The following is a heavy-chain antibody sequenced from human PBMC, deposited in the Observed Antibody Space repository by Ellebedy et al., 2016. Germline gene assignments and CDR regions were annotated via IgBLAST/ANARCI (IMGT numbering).Heavy chain of an antibody. CDR2: IKQDGSEK. J-gene: IGHJ5*02. CDR1: GFTFSSYG. Sequence: GESLKISXAASGFTFSSYGMHWVRQAPGKGLEWVANIKQDGSEKYYVDSVKGRFTISRDNAKNSLYLQMNSLRAEDTAVYYCARDGRNALWFGELWHWFDPWGQGTLVTVSS. V-gene: IGHV3-7*01. CDR3: ARDGRNALWFGELWHWFDP. D-gene: IGHD3-10*01.